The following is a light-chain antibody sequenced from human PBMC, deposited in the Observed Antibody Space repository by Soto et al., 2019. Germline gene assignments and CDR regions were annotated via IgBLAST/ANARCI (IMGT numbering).Light chain of an antibody. J-gene: IGKJ1*01. CDR1: QSVSSNY. CDR3: QQYASSPWT. V-gene: IGKV3-20*01. CDR2: GAS. Sequence: EIVLTQSPGTLSLSPGDSATLSCRASQSVSSNYLAWYQQKPGQVPRLFIYGASRRATGIPDRFSGSGSGTNFTLTISGLEPEDFALYYWQQYASSPWTFGQGTKVDNK.